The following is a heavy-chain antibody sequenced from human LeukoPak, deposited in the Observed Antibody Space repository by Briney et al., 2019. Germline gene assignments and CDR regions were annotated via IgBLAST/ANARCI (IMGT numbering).Heavy chain of an antibody. D-gene: IGHD3-16*02. V-gene: IGHV3-7*01. CDR3: ARGSMHIYHLYTDY. CDR2: IKHDGSEK. Sequence: GGSLRLSCAASGFTFSNNWMTWVRQAPGKGLEWVANIKHDGSEKYYLDSVKGRFTLSRDNAKNSLWLQMNSLRAEDTAVYYCARGSMHIYHLYTDYWGQGTLVTVSS. J-gene: IGHJ4*02. CDR1: GFTFSNNW.